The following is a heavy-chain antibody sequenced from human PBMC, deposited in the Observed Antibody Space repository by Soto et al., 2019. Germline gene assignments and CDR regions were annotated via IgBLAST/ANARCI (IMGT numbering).Heavy chain of an antibody. Sequence: PGGSLRLSCAASGFTFSSYAMSWVRRAPGKGLEWVSAISGSGGSTYYADSVKGRFTISRDNSKNTLYLQMNSLRAEDTAVYYCAKDRTGVTTDSDAFDIWGQGTMVTVSS. CDR2: ISGSGGST. V-gene: IGHV3-23*01. CDR1: GFTFSSYA. CDR3: AKDRTGVTTDSDAFDI. J-gene: IGHJ3*02. D-gene: IGHD4-17*01.